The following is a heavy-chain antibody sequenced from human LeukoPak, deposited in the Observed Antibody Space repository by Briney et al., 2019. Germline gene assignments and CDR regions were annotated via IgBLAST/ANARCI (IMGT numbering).Heavy chain of an antibody. CDR2: ISYDGSNK. Sequence: AGGSLRLSCAASGFTFSSYAMSWVRQAPGKGLEWVAVISYDGSNKYYADSVKGRFTISRDNSKNTLYLQMNSLRAEDTAVYYCARDWNYYDSSDQLDYWGQGTLVTVSS. D-gene: IGHD3-22*01. CDR3: ARDWNYYDSSDQLDY. J-gene: IGHJ4*02. CDR1: GFTFSSYA. V-gene: IGHV3-30-3*01.